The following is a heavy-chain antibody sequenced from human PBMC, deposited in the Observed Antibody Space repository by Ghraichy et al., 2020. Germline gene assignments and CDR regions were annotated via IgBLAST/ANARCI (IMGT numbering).Heavy chain of an antibody. V-gene: IGHV4-34*01. CDR1: GGSFSGYY. J-gene: IGHJ6*03. Sequence: SETLSLTCAVYGGSFSGYYWSWIRQPPGKGLEWIGEINHSGSTNYNPSLKSRVTISVDTSKNQFSLKLSSVTAADTAVYYCARGGGYDFWSGYYTDYYYYYMDVWGKGTTVTVSS. CDR3: ARGGGYDFWSGYYTDYYYYYMDV. CDR2: INHSGST. D-gene: IGHD3-3*01.